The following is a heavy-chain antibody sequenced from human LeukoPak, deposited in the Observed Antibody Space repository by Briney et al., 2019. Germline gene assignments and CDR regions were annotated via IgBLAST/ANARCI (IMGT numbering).Heavy chain of an antibody. J-gene: IGHJ4*02. CDR3: ASHDYGGNELFDY. D-gene: IGHD4-23*01. CDR2: IYHSGST. V-gene: IGHV4-30-2*01. CDR1: GGSISSGGYY. Sequence: SETLSLTCTVSGGSISSGGYYWSWIRQPPGKGLEWIGYIYHSGSTYYNPSLKSRVTISVDRSKNQFSLKLSSVTAADTAVYYCASHDYGGNELFDYWGQGTLVTVSS.